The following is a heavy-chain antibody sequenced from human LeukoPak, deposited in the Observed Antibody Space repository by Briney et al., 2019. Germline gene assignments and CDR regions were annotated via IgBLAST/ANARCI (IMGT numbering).Heavy chain of an antibody. V-gene: IGHV5-51*01. D-gene: IGHD4-23*01. J-gene: IGHJ4*02. CDR3: ARTTGGNLFNPFDY. CDR2: IFAGDSAT. Sequence: GESPTISSEGSGYRVTNHWVCRVRQMPGRCVERMGIIFAGDSATRYSPSFQGQVTISADKSLSTAYRQWSSLKASDAAMYFCARTTGGNLFNPFDYWGQGTLVTVSS. CDR1: GYRVTNHW.